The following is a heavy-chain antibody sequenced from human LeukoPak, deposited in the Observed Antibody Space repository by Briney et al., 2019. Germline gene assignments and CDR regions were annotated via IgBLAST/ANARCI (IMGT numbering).Heavy chain of an antibody. J-gene: IGHJ4*02. D-gene: IGHD3-10*01. CDR3: ARDQNTMVRGVIITGDY. Sequence: ASVKVSCQASGGTFSSYAISWVRQAPGQGREWMGRIIPILGIANYAQKFQGRVTITADKSTRTDYMEMSSLRSEDTAVYYCARDQNTMVRGVIITGDYWGQGTLVTVSS. CDR2: IIPILGIA. CDR1: GGTFSSYA. V-gene: IGHV1-69*04.